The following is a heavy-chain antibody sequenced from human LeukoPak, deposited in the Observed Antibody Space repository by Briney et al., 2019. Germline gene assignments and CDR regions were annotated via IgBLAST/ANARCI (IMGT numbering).Heavy chain of an antibody. Sequence: PSETLSLTCTVSGGSISSGGYYWSWIRQPPGKGLEWIGYIYYSGSTNYNPSLKSRVTISVDTSKNQFSLKLSSVTAADTAVYYCAREGGNYGDMGWYYYGMDVWGQGTTVTVS. J-gene: IGHJ6*02. CDR2: IYYSGST. CDR3: AREGGNYGDMGWYYYGMDV. V-gene: IGHV4-61*08. CDR1: GGSISSGGYY. D-gene: IGHD4-17*01.